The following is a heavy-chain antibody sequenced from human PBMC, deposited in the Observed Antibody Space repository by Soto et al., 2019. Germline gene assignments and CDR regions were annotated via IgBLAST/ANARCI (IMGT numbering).Heavy chain of an antibody. CDR3: ARVDLYCSGGSCYCDWFDP. D-gene: IGHD2-15*01. CDR2: IYYSGST. V-gene: IGHV4-61*01. Sequence: SETLSLTCTVSGGSVSSGSYYWSWIRQPPGKGLEWIGYIYYSGSTNYNPSLKSRVTISVDTSKNQFSLKLSSVTAADTAVYYCARVDLYCSGGSCYCDWFDPWGQGTLVTVSS. J-gene: IGHJ5*02. CDR1: GGSVSSGSYY.